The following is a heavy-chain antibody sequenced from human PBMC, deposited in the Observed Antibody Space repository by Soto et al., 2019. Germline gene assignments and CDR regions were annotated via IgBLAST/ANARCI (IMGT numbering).Heavy chain of an antibody. D-gene: IGHD2-2*01. V-gene: IGHV5-51*01. Sequence: GESLKISCKGSGYSITSYWIGWVRQMTGKGLAWMGIIYPGDCDTRYSPSFQRQVTISADKSISTAYLQWSSLKASDTAMYYCARHYCSSTSCYPVYYYYYGMDVWGQGTTVTVSS. CDR2: IYPGDCDT. CDR3: ARHYCSSTSCYPVYYYYYGMDV. CDR1: GYSITSYW. J-gene: IGHJ6*02.